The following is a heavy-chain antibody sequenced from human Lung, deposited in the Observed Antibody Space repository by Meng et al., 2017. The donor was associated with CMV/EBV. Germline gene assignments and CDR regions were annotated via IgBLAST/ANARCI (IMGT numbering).Heavy chain of an antibody. CDR3: ARAVYCIGTTCFFYPMDV. V-gene: IGHV1-8*01. D-gene: IGHD2-2*01. CDR2: MNPNSGNT. J-gene: IGHJ6*02. Sequence: ASXXVSCXASGYTFTSYDISWVRQAPGQGLEWMGWMNPNSGNTDSAQNFQGRVTMTRNTSISTAYMELSSLRSEDTAVYYCARAVYCIGTTCFFYPMDVWGQGXTVTVSS. CDR1: GYTFTSYD.